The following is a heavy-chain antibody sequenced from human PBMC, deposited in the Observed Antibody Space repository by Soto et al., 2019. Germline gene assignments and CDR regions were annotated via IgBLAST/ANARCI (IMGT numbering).Heavy chain of an antibody. V-gene: IGHV4-59*01. CDR3: ARGTFGVVKD. J-gene: IGHJ4*02. D-gene: IGHD3-3*01. CDR2: MYYSGST. CDR1: GGSIGSYY. Sequence: QVQLQESGPGLVKPSETLSLTCTVSGGSIGSYYWSWIRQSPGKGLEWFGYMYYSGSTNCNPSLKSRVTISIDTSRNQFSLNLSSVTAADTAVYYCARGTFGVVKDWGQGTLVTVSS.